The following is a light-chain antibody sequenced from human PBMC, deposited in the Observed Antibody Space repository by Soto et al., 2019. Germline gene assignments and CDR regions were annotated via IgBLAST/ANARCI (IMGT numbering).Light chain of an antibody. Sequence: DIVMTQSPLSRPVTPGEPASISCRSNESLLHITGETFLFWYLQKPGQSPQLLIYEVSTRVSGVPDRFSGSGSGTDFTLEISRVETDDVGIYYCMQSTQLPPTFGQGTRLEIK. V-gene: IGKV2D-29*02. J-gene: IGKJ5*01. CDR3: MQSTQLPPT. CDR1: ESLLHITGETF. CDR2: EVS.